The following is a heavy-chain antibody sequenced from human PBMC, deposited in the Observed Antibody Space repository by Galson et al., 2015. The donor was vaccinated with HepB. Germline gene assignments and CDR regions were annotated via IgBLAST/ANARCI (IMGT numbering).Heavy chain of an antibody. CDR2: INPNSGGT. D-gene: IGHD6-13*01. J-gene: IGHJ6*02. Sequence: SVKVSCKASGYTFTGYYLHWVRQAPGQGLEWMGWINPNSGGTNYAQKFQGRVTLTRDTSISTVYMELSRLRSDDTAVYYCARCYSSSWGRDYYYGMDVWGQGTTVTVSS. CDR1: GYTFTGYY. CDR3: ARCYSSSWGRDYYYGMDV. V-gene: IGHV1-2*02.